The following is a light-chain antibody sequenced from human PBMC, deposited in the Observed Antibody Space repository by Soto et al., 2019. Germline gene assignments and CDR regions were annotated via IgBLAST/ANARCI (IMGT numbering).Light chain of an antibody. CDR2: GAS. Sequence: EIVLTQTPCTLSLSAGERPALSCGASQSVSNNLAWYQQKPGQPPRLLIFGASTRATGIPARFSGSGSEAEFDLTISSLEPEDSAVYYCQQRHMWPITFGQGTRLEIK. CDR1: QSVSNN. V-gene: IGKV3-11*01. J-gene: IGKJ5*01. CDR3: QQRHMWPIT.